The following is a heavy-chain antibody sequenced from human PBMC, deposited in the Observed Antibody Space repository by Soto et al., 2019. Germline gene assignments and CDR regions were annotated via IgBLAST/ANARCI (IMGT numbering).Heavy chain of an antibody. Sequence: SETLSLTCAVSRGSISGGGYSWSWIRQPPGKGLEWIGYIYHSGSTYYNPSLKSRVTISVDRSKNQFSLKLSCVTAADTAVYYCARGKGSIVVVPAHNWFDPWGQGTMVTVSS. V-gene: IGHV4-30-2*01. CDR3: ARGKGSIVVVPAHNWFDP. CDR1: RGSISGGGYS. J-gene: IGHJ5*02. D-gene: IGHD2-2*01. CDR2: IYHSGST.